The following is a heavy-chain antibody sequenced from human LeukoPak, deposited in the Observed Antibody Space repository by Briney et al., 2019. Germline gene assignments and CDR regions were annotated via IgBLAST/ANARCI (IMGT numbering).Heavy chain of an antibody. D-gene: IGHD5-24*01. J-gene: IGHJ4*02. Sequence: SVKVSCKASGGTFSSYAISWVRQAPGQGLEWMGRIIPIFGTANYAQKFQGRVTITTDESTSTAYMELSSLRSEDTAVYYCASTEMATIANDYWGQGTLVTVSS. CDR1: GGTFSSYA. CDR3: ASTEMATIANDY. V-gene: IGHV1-69*05. CDR2: IIPIFGTA.